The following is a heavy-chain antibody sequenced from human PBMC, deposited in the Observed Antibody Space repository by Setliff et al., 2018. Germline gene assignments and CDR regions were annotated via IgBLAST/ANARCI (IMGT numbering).Heavy chain of an antibody. V-gene: IGHV3-21*06. J-gene: IGHJ4*02. CDR1: GFTFSTYT. D-gene: IGHD2-2*01. Sequence: GVLRLSCAASGFTFSTYTMNWIRQAPGKGLEWVSSISRDSLHIYYADSLKGRFIISRDNAENSLYLQMDSLRAEDTAVYFCARSENCFSTHCSPYDYWGQGALVTVSS. CDR3: ARSENCFSTHCSPYDY. CDR2: ISRDSLHI.